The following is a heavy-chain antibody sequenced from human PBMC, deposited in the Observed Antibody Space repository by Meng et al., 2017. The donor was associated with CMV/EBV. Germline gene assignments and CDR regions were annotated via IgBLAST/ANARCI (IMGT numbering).Heavy chain of an antibody. D-gene: IGHD4-11*01. J-gene: IGHJ4*02. CDR2: INWNGGST. CDR3: ARGEDSDYPFYFDF. CDR1: GFSFDDYG. Sequence: SLRLSCEVSGFSFDDYGMVWVRQLPGKGLEWVSGINWNGGSTGYTESVKGRFTMSRDNAKNSVYLEMNSLRAEDTALYYCARGEDSDYPFYFDFWGQGTLVTVSS. V-gene: IGHV3-20*04.